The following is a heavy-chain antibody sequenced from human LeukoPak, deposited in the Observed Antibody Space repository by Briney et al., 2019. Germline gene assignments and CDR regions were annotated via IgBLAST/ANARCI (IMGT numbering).Heavy chain of an antibody. CDR2: ISYDGSNK. Sequence: GGSLRLSCAASGFTFSSYAMHWVRQAPGKGLEWVAVISYDGSNKYYADSVKGRFTISRDNSKNTLYLQMNSLRAEDTAVYYCARGSRWLQLNLNFDYWGQGTLVTVSS. D-gene: IGHD5-24*01. CDR3: ARGSRWLQLNLNFDY. CDR1: GFTFSSYA. J-gene: IGHJ4*02. V-gene: IGHV3-30-3*01.